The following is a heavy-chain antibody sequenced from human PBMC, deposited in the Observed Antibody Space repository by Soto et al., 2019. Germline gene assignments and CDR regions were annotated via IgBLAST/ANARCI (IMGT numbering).Heavy chain of an antibody. CDR2: IRSKANSYAT. CDR1: GFTFSGSA. J-gene: IGHJ5*02. Sequence: EVPLVESGGGLVQPGGSLKLSCAASGFTFSGSAMHWVRQASGKGLEWVGRIRSKANSYATAYAASVKGRFTISRDDSKNTAYLQMNSLKTEDTAVYYCIAARRWSDPSLNWFDPWGQGTLVTVSS. V-gene: IGHV3-73*01. D-gene: IGHD6-6*01. CDR3: IAARRWSDPSLNWFDP.